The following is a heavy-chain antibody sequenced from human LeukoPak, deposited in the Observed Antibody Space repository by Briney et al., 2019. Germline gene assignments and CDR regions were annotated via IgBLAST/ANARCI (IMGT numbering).Heavy chain of an antibody. CDR3: ARGRVVVSAWGLQNYYYYYMDV. CDR2: MNPNSGNT. Sequence: ASVKVSCKASGYTFTSYDINWVRQATGQGLEWMGWMNPNSGNTGYAQKFQGRVTITRNTSISTAYMELGSLRSEDTAVYYCARGRVVVSAWGLQNYYYYYMDVWGKGTTVTVSS. V-gene: IGHV1-8*03. D-gene: IGHD3-22*01. J-gene: IGHJ6*03. CDR1: GYTFTSYD.